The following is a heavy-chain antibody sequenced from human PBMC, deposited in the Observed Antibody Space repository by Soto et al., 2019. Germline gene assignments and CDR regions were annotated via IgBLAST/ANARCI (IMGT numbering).Heavy chain of an antibody. J-gene: IGHJ4*02. Sequence: EVQLVESGGVVVQPGGSLRLSCAASGFTFDDYTMHWVRQAPGKGLEWVSLISWDSGSTFYADSVKGRFTISRDNSRNSLYLQMNSLRAEDTALDYCAKDRGGHYDTSGYEAVDWGQGTLVTVSS. CDR3: AKDRGGHYDTSGYEAVD. V-gene: IGHV3-43*01. CDR1: GFTFDDYT. D-gene: IGHD3-22*01. CDR2: ISWDSGST.